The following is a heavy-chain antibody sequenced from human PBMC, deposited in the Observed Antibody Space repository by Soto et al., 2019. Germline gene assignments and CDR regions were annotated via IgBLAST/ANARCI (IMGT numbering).Heavy chain of an antibody. CDR3: ARLEYYDSSGYDYYYYGMDV. V-gene: IGHV1-18*01. J-gene: IGHJ6*02. CDR2: ISAYNGNT. CDR1: GYTFTSYG. Sequence: ASENVSCKASGYTFTSYGISWVRQAPGQGLEWMGWISAYNGNTNYAQKLQGRVTMTTDTSTSTAYMELRSLRSDDTAVYYCARLEYYDSSGYDYYYYGMDVWGQGTTVTVSS. D-gene: IGHD3-22*01.